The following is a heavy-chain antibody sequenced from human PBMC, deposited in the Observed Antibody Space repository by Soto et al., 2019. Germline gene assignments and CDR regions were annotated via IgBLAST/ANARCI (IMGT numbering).Heavy chain of an antibody. CDR3: VSQRTTVPTQAYFDY. D-gene: IGHD4-17*01. CDR1: RGSVPNHSYF. V-gene: IGHV4-39*01. CDR2: VYYRGRS. J-gene: IGHJ4*02. Sequence: LGTPSPTRTFSRGSVPNHSYFLGWIRQAPGKGLEGIGSVYYRGRSYSKSSVKSRVTISVDTSKNRFSLSLNSVTASDTAVYFCVSQRTTVPTQAYFDYWGPGALVTVSS.